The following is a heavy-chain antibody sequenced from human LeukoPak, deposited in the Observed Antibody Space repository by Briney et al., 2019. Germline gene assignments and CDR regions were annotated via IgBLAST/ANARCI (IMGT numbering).Heavy chain of an antibody. D-gene: IGHD2-15*01. CDR1: GGSISTYY. CDR3: ARQSGGNYVYFDY. CDR2: ISTTENT. Sequence: SETLSLTCTVSGGSISTYYWSWIRHPAGKGLEWIGRISTTENTNYNPSLKSRVTISVDKSKNQFSLKLSSVTAADTAVYYCARQSGGNYVYFDYWGQGTQVTVSS. V-gene: IGHV4-4*07. J-gene: IGHJ4*02.